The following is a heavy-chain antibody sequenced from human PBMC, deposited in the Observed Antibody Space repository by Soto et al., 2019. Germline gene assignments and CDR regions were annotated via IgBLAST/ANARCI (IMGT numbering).Heavy chain of an antibody. D-gene: IGHD6-19*01. CDR1: GFTFDDYD. Sequence: GGSLKLSCAASGFTFDDYDMLWVRHAPGKGLEWVSGISWNSGSIGYADSVKGRFTISRDNAKNSLYLQMNSLRAEDTALYYCAKDITYSSGWYDDAFDIWGQGTMVTVSS. J-gene: IGHJ3*02. V-gene: IGHV3-9*01. CDR2: ISWNSGSI. CDR3: AKDITYSSGWYDDAFDI.